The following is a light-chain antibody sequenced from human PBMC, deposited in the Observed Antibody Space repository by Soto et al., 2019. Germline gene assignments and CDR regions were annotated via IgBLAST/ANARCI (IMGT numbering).Light chain of an antibody. CDR2: EAS. V-gene: IGKV1-5*01. CDR3: QQFNSKVWT. Sequence: DIQMTQSPSTLSASVGDTVTITCRASQSVSRWLNWYQQKPGKAPRLLIYEASNLESGVPMRFSGSGSGTEFVLTITSLQPADSGTYYCQQFNSKVWTFGQGTRVEI. CDR1: QSVSRW. J-gene: IGKJ1*01.